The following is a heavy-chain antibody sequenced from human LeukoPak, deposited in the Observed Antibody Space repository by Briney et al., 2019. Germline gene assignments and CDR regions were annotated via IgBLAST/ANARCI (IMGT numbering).Heavy chain of an antibody. V-gene: IGHV3-53*01. J-gene: IGHJ4*02. CDR2: IYSGGST. CDR1: GFTVSSNY. D-gene: IGHD2-2*02. CDR3: ARVGRCSSSSCYTLDY. Sequence: GGSLRLSCAASGFTVSSNYMSWVRQAPGKGLEWVSVIYSGGSTDYADFVKGRFTISRDNAKNTLYLQMNSLRAEDTAVYYCARVGRCSSSSCYTLDYWGQGSLVTVSS.